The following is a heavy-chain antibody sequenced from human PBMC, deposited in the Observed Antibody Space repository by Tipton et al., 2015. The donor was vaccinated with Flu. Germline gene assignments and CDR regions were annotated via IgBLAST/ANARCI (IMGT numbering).Heavy chain of an antibody. V-gene: IGHV1-18*01. CDR2: ISAHSGNT. Sequence: QVQLVQSGAEVKKPGASVKVSCKASGYTFTSYGISWMRQAPGQGLEWMGWISAHSGNTEYAQKFQGRVTMTTDKSTNTAYMELRSLRSDDTAVYYCARDYYDVTNWFNPWGQGTLVTVSS. CDR1: GYTFTSYG. CDR3: ARDYYDVTNWFNP. D-gene: IGHD3-16*01. J-gene: IGHJ5*02.